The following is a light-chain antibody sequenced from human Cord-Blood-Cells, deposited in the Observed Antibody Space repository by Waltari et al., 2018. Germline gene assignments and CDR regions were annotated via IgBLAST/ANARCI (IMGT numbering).Light chain of an antibody. Sequence: QSALTQPASVSGAPGQSLTLSCPATSSDVGSSNLVSWYQQHPGKAPKLMIYEGSKRPSGVSNRFSGSKSGNTASLTISGLQAEDEADYYCCSYAGSSTYVFGTGTKVTVL. V-gene: IGLV2-23*01. CDR2: EGS. J-gene: IGLJ1*01. CDR3: CSYAGSSTYV. CDR1: SSDVGSSNL.